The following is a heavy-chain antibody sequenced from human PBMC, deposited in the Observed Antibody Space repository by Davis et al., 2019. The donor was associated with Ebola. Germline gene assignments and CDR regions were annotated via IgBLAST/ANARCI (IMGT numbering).Heavy chain of an antibody. Sequence: PGGSLRLSCKASGYSFNTYWIGWVRQMPGKGLEWMGIMYPGDSDTRYSPSFEGQVTMSADKSISTAYLQWSSLKASDTAIYYCASTYYWGQGTLVTVSS. V-gene: IGHV5-51*01. J-gene: IGHJ4*02. CDR3: ASTYY. CDR1: GYSFNTYW. CDR2: MYPGDSDT.